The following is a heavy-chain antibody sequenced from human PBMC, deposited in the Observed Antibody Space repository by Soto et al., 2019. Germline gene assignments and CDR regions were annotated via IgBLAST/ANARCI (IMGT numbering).Heavy chain of an antibody. D-gene: IGHD3-9*01. CDR2: IYYSGST. V-gene: IGHV4-39*01. Sequence: ETLSLTRTVSGGPNGSSSYYWGWFRQPPGKGLEWIGSIYYSGSTYYNPSLKSRVTISVDTSKNQFSLKLSSVTAADTAVYYCWILTGYYYYYGMDVWGQGTTVT. J-gene: IGHJ6*02. CDR1: GGPNGSSSYY. CDR3: WILTGYYYYYGMDV.